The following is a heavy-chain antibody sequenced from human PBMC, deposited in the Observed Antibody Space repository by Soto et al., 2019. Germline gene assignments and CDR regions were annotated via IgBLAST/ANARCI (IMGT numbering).Heavy chain of an antibody. CDR3: ARDMIVPSPTDAFDI. Sequence: EVQLVESGGGLVKPGGSLRLSCAASGFTFSSYSMNWFRQAPGKGREWVSSISSSSSYIYYADSVKGRFTISRDNAKNSLYLQMNSLRAEDTAVYYCARDMIVPSPTDAFDIWGQGTMVTVSS. D-gene: IGHD3-22*01. V-gene: IGHV3-21*01. J-gene: IGHJ3*02. CDR2: ISSSSSYI. CDR1: GFTFSSYS.